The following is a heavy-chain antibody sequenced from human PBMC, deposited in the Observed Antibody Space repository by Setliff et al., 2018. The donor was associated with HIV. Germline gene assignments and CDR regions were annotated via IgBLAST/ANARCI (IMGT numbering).Heavy chain of an antibody. CDR2: IHHTGHI. Sequence: SETLSLTCAFYGASFTDYYWNWIRQPPGKGLEWIGEIHHTGHINYNPSFKSRVTISVDTSKNQFSLKLSSVTAADTAVYYCARERKSGIAAAGTGRVFDYWGQGTLVTVSS. J-gene: IGHJ4*02. D-gene: IGHD6-13*01. CDR3: ARERKSGIAAAGTGRVFDY. CDR1: GASFTDYY. V-gene: IGHV4-34*01.